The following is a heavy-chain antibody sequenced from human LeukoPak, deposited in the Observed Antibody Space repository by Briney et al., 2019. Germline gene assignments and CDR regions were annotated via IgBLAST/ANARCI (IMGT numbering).Heavy chain of an antibody. D-gene: IGHD3-10*01. V-gene: IGHV3-7*01. CDR2: IKEDSSET. Sequence: PGGSLRLSCAASGFTFSSYCMSWVRQAPGKGLEWVANIKEDSSETYYVDSVKGRFTISRDNAKNSLYLQMNSLRAEDTAVYFCARDILANYYGSGNDYWGQGTLLTVSS. CDR3: ARDILANYYGSGNDY. J-gene: IGHJ4*02. CDR1: GFTFSSYC.